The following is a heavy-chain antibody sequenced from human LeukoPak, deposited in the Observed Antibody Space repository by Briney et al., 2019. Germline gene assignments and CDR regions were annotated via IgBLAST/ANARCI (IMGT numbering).Heavy chain of an antibody. Sequence: GGSLRLSRAASGFTFDDYTMHWVRQAPEKGLEWVSGISWNSGSIGYADSVKGRFTVSRDNAKNSLYLQMNSLRAEDMALYYCAKDAAGTTRGYYFDYWGQGTLVTVSS. V-gene: IGHV3-9*03. CDR2: ISWNSGSI. CDR3: AKDAAGTTRGYYFDY. J-gene: IGHJ4*02. CDR1: GFTFDDYT. D-gene: IGHD6-13*01.